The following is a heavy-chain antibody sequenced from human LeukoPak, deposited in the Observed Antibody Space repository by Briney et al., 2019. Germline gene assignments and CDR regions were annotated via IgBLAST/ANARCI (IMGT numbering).Heavy chain of an antibody. Sequence: ASVKVSCKASGYTFTSYDINWVRQATGQGLEWMGRMNPNSGNTGYAQKFQGRVTMTRNTSISTAYMELSSLRSEDTAVYYCASGILTGYYVNYYYYGMDVWGQGTTVTVSS. J-gene: IGHJ6*02. V-gene: IGHV1-8*01. CDR1: GYTFTSYD. D-gene: IGHD3-9*01. CDR3: ASGILTGYYVNYYYYGMDV. CDR2: MNPNSGNT.